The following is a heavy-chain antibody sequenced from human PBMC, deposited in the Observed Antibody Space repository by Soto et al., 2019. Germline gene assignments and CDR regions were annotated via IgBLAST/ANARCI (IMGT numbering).Heavy chain of an antibody. D-gene: IGHD4-17*01. Sequence: ASVKVSCKASGGTFSSYAISWVRQAPGQGLEWMGGIIPIFGTANYAQKFQGRVTITADESTSTAYMELSSLRSEDTAVYYCARDGAYGDYVYFDYWGQGTRVTVSS. CDR3: ARDGAYGDYVYFDY. CDR1: GGTFSSYA. V-gene: IGHV1-69*13. J-gene: IGHJ4*02. CDR2: IIPIFGTA.